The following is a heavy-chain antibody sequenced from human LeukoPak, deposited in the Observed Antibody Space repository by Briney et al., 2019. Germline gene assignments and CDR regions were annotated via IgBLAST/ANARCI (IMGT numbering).Heavy chain of an antibody. CDR3: ARDPLGYCGGDCCPYFDY. CDR2: IKQDGSEK. J-gene: IGHJ4*02. CDR1: GFTFSSYW. Sequence: GGSLRLSCAASGFTFSSYWMSWVRQAPGKGLEWVANIKQDGSEKYYVDSVKGRFTISRDNAKNSLYLQMNSLRAEDTAVYYCARDPLGYCGGDCCPYFDYWGQGTLVTVSS. V-gene: IGHV3-7*01. D-gene: IGHD2-21*02.